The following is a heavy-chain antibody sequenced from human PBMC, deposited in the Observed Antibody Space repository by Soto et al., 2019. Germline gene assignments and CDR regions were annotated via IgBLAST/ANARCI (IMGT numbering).Heavy chain of an antibody. CDR2: IIPIFGTA. D-gene: IGHD3-9*01. Sequence: QVQLVQSGAEVKKPGSSVKVSCKASGGTFSSYAISWVRQAPGQGLEWMGGIIPIFGTANYAQKFQGRVTITADESTSTAYMELSSLRSEDTAVYYCAITDNRVLGSDILTVYPYRYYYYYGMDVWGQGTTVTVSS. J-gene: IGHJ6*02. V-gene: IGHV1-69*01. CDR1: GGTFSSYA. CDR3: AITDNRVLGSDILTVYPYRYYYYYGMDV.